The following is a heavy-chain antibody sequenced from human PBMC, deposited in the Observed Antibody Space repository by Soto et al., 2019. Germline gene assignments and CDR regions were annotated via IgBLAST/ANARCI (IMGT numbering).Heavy chain of an antibody. J-gene: IGHJ2*01. V-gene: IGHV1-69*01. D-gene: IGHD6-13*01. Sequence: QVQLVQSGAEVKKPGSSVKDSCKASGGTFSSYAISWVRQAPGQGLEWMGGIIPIFGTANYAQKFQGRVTITADESTSTAYVELSSLRSEDTAVYYCARGPPGSSSWYWYFDLWGRGTLVSVSS. CDR2: IIPIFGTA. CDR1: GGTFSSYA. CDR3: ARGPPGSSSWYWYFDL.